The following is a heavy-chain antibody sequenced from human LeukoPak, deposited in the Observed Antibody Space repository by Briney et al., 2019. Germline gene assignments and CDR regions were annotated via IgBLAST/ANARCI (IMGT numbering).Heavy chain of an antibody. V-gene: IGHV1-3*01. CDR2: TNAGNGNT. D-gene: IGHD2-2*01. Sequence: ASVKVSFKASGYTFTSYAMHWVRQAPGQRLEWMGWTNAGNGNTKYSQKFQGRVTITRDTSASTAYMELSSLRSEDTAVYYCARGYCSSTSCYLGSTYWGQGTLVTVSS. CDR1: GYTFTSYA. CDR3: ARGYCSSTSCYLGSTY. J-gene: IGHJ4*02.